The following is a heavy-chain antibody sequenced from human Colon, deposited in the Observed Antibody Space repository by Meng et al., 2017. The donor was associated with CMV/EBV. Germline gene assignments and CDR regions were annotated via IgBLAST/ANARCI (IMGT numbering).Heavy chain of an antibody. V-gene: IGHV3-74*01. CDR3: ARPSAPQYSDYVLL. J-gene: IGHJ4*02. D-gene: IGHD4-11*01. CDR1: GFAFSIYW. CDR2: INSDGTTT. Sequence: GGSLRLSCAASGFAFSIYWMHWVRPVPGKGLEWVARINSDGTTTTYADSVKGRFIVSRDNPKSTVYLQMNSLKGEDTAVYFCARPSAPQYSDYVLLWGQGTLVTVSS.